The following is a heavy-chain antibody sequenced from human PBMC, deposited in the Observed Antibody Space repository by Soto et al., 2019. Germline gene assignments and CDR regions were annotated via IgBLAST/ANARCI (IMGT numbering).Heavy chain of an antibody. Sequence: SETLSLTCTVSGGSVSSSRYHWGWIRQPPGKGLEWIGSIYYSGTTYYNPSLKSRVTISVDTSKNQFSLKLSSVTAADTAVYYCARSISVAMDFWGQGTLVTVSS. CDR2: IYYSGTT. V-gene: IGHV4-39*01. CDR3: ARSISVAMDF. CDR1: GGSVSSSRYH. J-gene: IGHJ4*02. D-gene: IGHD6-19*01.